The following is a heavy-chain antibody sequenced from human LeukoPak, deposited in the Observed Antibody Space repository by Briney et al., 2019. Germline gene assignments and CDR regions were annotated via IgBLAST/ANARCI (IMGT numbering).Heavy chain of an antibody. CDR2: IYHSGST. CDR3: ARHYWRGGGKSPDYFDY. V-gene: IGHV4-38-2*01. J-gene: IGHJ4*02. D-gene: IGHD4-23*01. Sequence: SETLSLTCAVSGYSISSGYYWGWIRQPPGKGLEWIGSIYHSGSTYYNPSLKSRVTISVDTSKNQFSLKLSSVTAADTAVYYCARHYWRGGGKSPDYFDYWGQGTLVTVSS. CDR1: GYSISSGYY.